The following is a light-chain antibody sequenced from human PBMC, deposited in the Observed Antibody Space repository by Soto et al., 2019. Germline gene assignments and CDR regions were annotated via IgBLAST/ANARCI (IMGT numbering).Light chain of an antibody. CDR3: QQYGSSLLT. J-gene: IGKJ4*01. CDR1: QSVSSSY. V-gene: IGKV3-20*01. Sequence: EIVLTQSPGTLSLSPGERATLSCRASQSVSSSYLAWYQQKPGQAPRLLIYGASSRATGIPDRFSGSASGTDFTLTISRLEPEDFAVYYCQQYGSSLLTFGGGTKVEIQ. CDR2: GAS.